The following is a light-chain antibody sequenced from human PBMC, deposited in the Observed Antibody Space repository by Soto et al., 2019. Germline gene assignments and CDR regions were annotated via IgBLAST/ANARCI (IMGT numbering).Light chain of an antibody. CDR2: DVI. CDR3: SSYTSSSTLV. V-gene: IGLV2-14*01. J-gene: IGLJ2*01. Sequence: QSALTQPASVSGSPGQSITISCTGTSSDVGGYNYVSWYQQHPGKAPKFMIYDVINRPSGVSNRFSGSKSGNTASLTISGLQAEDEADSYCSSYTSSSTLVFGGGTKLTVL. CDR1: SSDVGGYNY.